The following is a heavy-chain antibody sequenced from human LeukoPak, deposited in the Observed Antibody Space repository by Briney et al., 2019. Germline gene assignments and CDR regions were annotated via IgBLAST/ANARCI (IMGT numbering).Heavy chain of an antibody. CDR3: ATAHCGGDCHYWYFDL. CDR1: GGSLSSYY. J-gene: IGHJ2*01. D-gene: IGHD2-21*02. Sequence: PSETLSLTCTVSGGSLSSYYWSWIRQPPGKGLEWIGYIYYIGSTNYNPSLKSRVTISVDTSKNHFSLKLTSVTAADTAVYYCATAHCGGDCHYWYFDLWGRGTLATVSS. V-gene: IGHV4-59*08. CDR2: IYYIGST.